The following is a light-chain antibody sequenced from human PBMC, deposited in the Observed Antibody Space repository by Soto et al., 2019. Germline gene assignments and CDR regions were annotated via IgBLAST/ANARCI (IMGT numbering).Light chain of an antibody. J-gene: IGKJ1*01. CDR2: GAS. CDR3: QHFNSYPWT. V-gene: IGKV1D-16*01. CDR1: QGISSW. Sequence: DIQMTQSPSSVSASVGDRITITCRASQGISSWLAWYQQKPGKAPTLLIYGASSLQTGVPSRFSGSGSGTEFTLTISSLQPDDVATYYCQHFNSYPWTFGQGTTVDIK.